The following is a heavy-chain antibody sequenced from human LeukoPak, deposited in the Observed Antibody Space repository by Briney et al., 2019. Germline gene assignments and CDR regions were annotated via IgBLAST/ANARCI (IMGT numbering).Heavy chain of an antibody. CDR1: GGSISSSSCY. CDR2: IYYSGST. D-gene: IGHD3-22*01. Sequence: SETLSLTCTVSGGSISSSSCYWGWIRQPPGKGLEWIGSIYYSGSTYYNPSLKSRVTISVDTSKNQFSLKLSSVTAADTAVYYCARVRDPDKDYYDSSGYLNWGQGTLVTVSS. J-gene: IGHJ4*02. V-gene: IGHV4-39*07. CDR3: ARVRDPDKDYYDSSGYLN.